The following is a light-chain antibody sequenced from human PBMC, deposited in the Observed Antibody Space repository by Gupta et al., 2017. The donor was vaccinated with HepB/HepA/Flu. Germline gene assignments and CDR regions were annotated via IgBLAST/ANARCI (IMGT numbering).Light chain of an antibody. CDR3: ATWDDSLNGWV. CDR1: NSNIGSNT. J-gene: IGLJ3*02. V-gene: IGLV1-44*01. CDR2: SNN. Sequence: QSVVTQPPSASGNPGQRVTISCSGSNSNIGSNTVNWYQQLPGTAPKLLIYSNNLRPSGVPDRFSGSKSGTSASLAISGLQSEDEAHYFCATWDDSLNGWVFGGGTTVTVL.